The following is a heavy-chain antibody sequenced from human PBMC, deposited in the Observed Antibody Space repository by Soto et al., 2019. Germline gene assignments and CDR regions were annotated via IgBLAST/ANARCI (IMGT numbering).Heavy chain of an antibody. D-gene: IGHD3-22*01. CDR2: IIPIFGTA. V-gene: IGHV1-69*13. CDR3: AREPYDSSGYPRSYFDY. J-gene: IGHJ4*02. CDR1: GDTFSSYA. Sequence: SVKVSCKASGDTFSSYAISWVRQAPGQGLEWMGGIIPIFGTANYAQKFQGRVTITADESTSTAYMELSSLRSEDTAVYYCAREPYDSSGYPRSYFDYWGQGTLVTVSS.